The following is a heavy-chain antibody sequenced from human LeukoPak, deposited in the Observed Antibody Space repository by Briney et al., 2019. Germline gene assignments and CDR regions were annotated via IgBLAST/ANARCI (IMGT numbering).Heavy chain of an antibody. V-gene: IGHV4-39*01. CDR1: GGSISSSSYY. CDR2: IYYSGST. D-gene: IGHD1-26*01. Sequence: SETLSLTCTVSGGSISSSSYYWGWIRRPPGKGLEWIGSIYYSGSTYYNPSLKSRVTISVDTSKNQFSLKLSSVTAADRAVYYCARNSVPTRIVGATRYFDYWGQGTLVTVSS. J-gene: IGHJ4*02. CDR3: ARNSVPTRIVGATRYFDY.